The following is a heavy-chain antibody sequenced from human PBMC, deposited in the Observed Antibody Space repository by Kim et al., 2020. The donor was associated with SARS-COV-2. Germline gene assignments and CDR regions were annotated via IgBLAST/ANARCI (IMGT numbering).Heavy chain of an antibody. CDR2: IYTSGST. D-gene: IGHD4-17*01. CDR1: GGSISSDSYY. V-gene: IGHV4-61*02. Sequence: SETLSLTCTVSGGSISSDSYYWSWIRQPAGKGLEWIGRIYTSGSTNYNPSLKGRVTISVDTSKNHFSLKLSSVTAADTAVYYCARARTTVTQAGYYFDYWGQGTLVTVSS. CDR3: ARARTTVTQAGYYFDY. J-gene: IGHJ4*02.